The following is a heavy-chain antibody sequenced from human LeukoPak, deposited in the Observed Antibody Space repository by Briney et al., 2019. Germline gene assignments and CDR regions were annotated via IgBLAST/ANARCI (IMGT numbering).Heavy chain of an antibody. CDR1: GGSISSYY. J-gene: IGHJ3*02. CDR3: ARDSRSSSSDPGAFDI. V-gene: IGHV4-59*01. Sequence: SETLSFTCTGSGGSISSYYWSWLRQPPGKGLEWIGYIYYSESTNYNPSLKSRVTISVDTSKNQFSLKLSSVTAADTAVYYCARDSRSSSSDPGAFDIWGQGTMVTVSS. D-gene: IGHD6-6*01. CDR2: IYYSEST.